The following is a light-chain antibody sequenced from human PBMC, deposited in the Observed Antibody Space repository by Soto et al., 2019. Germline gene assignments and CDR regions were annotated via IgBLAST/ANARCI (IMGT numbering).Light chain of an antibody. CDR2: DVI. J-gene: IGLJ1*01. CDR1: SSDVGGYNY. V-gene: IGLV2-14*01. Sequence: QSALTQPASVSGSPGQSITISCTGTSSDVGGYNYVSWYQQHPGKAPKLMIYDVINRPSGVSNRFSGSKSGNTASLTISGLQAEDEADYYCSSYTSTSTGVFGTGTKLTVL. CDR3: SSYTSTSTGV.